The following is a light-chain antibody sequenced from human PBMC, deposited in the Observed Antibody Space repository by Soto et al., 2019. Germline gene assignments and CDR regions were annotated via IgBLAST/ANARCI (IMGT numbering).Light chain of an antibody. J-gene: IGKJ1*01. CDR1: QSVGSNY. Sequence: EIVLTQSPGTLSLSPGERATLSCRASQSVGSNYLAWYQQKPGQAPRLLIYAAFGRATGIPARFSGSGSGTDFTFIISRLEPEDSAVYYCQQYGSSPWTFGQGTKVEVK. V-gene: IGKV3-20*01. CDR3: QQYGSSPWT. CDR2: AAF.